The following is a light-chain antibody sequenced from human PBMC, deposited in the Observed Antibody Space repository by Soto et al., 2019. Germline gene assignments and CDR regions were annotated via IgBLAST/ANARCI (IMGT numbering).Light chain of an antibody. CDR3: FSYTSSGTYV. J-gene: IGLJ1*01. Sequence: QSVLTQPASVSWSPGQSITISCTGTSSDVGTYNYVSWYQQHPGKAPKLMIYEVSNRPSGVSNRFSGSKSGNTASLTISGLQAEDETDYYCFSYTSSGTYVFGTGTKVTVL. CDR2: EVS. CDR1: SSDVGTYNY. V-gene: IGLV2-14*01.